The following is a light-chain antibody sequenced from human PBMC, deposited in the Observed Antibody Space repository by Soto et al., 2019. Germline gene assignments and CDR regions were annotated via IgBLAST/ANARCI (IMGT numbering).Light chain of an antibody. V-gene: IGLV1-44*01. CDR2: FNI. CDR3: AAWDDSLNGYV. Sequence: QSVLSQPPSASGTPGQRVTISCSGSSSNIGGNTVSWYQQFPGTAPKLLIYFNIQRPSGVPDRFSGSKSGTSASLAISGLQSEDEADYYCAAWDDSLNGYVFGTGTKVTVL. CDR1: SSNIGGNT. J-gene: IGLJ1*01.